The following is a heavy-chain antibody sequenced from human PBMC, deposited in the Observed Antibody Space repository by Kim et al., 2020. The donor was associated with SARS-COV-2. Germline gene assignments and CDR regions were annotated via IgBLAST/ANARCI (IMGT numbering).Heavy chain of an antibody. V-gene: IGHV3-33*01. J-gene: IGHJ4*02. Sequence: GGSLRLSCAASGFALSDYGFHWVRQAPGKGLEWVSGMWYDGINEFYADSVKGRFTISRDNSKNTTYLQMNSLTDEDTAVYHCAREPGSGSYFDLWGQGTL. CDR1: GFALSDYG. D-gene: IGHD3-10*01. CDR3: AREPGSGSYFDL. CDR2: MWYDGINE.